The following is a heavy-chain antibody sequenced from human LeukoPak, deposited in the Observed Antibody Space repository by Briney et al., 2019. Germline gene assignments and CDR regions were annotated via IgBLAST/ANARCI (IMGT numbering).Heavy chain of an antibody. Sequence: GGSLRLSCAASGFTDSRNYMSWVRQAAGKGLEWVSFIYSGGRTYYADSVKGRFTISRDNSKNPLYLQMNRVRAEDTAVYYCARVRSSGWTYYYYYYGMDVWGKGTTVTVSS. V-gene: IGHV3-53*01. CDR3: ARVRSSGWTYYYYYYGMDV. CDR1: GFTDSRNY. D-gene: IGHD6-19*01. J-gene: IGHJ6*04. CDR2: IYSGGRT.